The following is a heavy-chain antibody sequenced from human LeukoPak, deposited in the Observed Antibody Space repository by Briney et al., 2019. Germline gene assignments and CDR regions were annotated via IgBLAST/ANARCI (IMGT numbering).Heavy chain of an antibody. CDR2: IYYSGST. V-gene: IGHV4-59*08. CDR1: GGSISSYY. CDR3: ARQGTTVTTEDYYYGMDV. D-gene: IGHD4-17*01. J-gene: IGHJ6*02. Sequence: SETLSLTCTVSGGSISSYYWSWIRQPPGKGLEWIGYIYYSGSTNYNPSLKSRVTISVDTPKNQFPLKLSSVTAADTAVYYCARQGTTVTTEDYYYGMDVWGQGTTVTVSS.